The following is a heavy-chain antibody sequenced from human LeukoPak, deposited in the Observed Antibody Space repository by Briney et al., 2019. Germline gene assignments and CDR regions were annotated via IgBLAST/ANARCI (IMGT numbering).Heavy chain of an antibody. J-gene: IGHJ4*02. D-gene: IGHD4-17*01. CDR2: IKQDGSEK. Sequence: GGSLRLSCATSGFNFRSYWMSWVRQAPGKGLEWVANIKQDGSEKNYVDSVKGRFTISRDNAKKSLYLEMNSLRGEDTAVYYCAREDGDYSPYWGQGTLVTVSS. CDR3: AREDGDYSPY. CDR1: GFNFRSYW. V-gene: IGHV3-7*01.